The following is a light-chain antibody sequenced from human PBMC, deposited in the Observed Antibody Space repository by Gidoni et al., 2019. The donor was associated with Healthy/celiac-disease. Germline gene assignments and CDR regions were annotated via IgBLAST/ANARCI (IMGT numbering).Light chain of an antibody. V-gene: IGKV3-11*01. J-gene: IGKJ4*01. CDR1: QSVSSY. CDR3: QQRSNWPPLT. CDR2: DAS. Sequence: EIVLTQSPATLSLSPGERATLSCRASQSVSSYLDWYQQKPGQAPRLLIYDASNRATGIPARFSGSGSGTDITRTISSLEPEDFAVYYCQQRSNWPPLTFGGGTKVEIK.